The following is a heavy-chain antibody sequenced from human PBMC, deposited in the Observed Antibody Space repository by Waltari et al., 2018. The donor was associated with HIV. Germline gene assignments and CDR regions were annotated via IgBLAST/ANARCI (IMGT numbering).Heavy chain of an antibody. J-gene: IGHJ4*02. CDR2: ISRSSDYI. Sequence: EVSLVESGGGVATPGGSRRPSCVVPGFSFSSYAMNWVRQAPGKGLEWIAYISRSSDYIYYADSIKGRFTISRDNAKNSVFLHMDNLRDVDTAVYYCTATVTTRGTFDYWGQGTAVPVS. CDR1: GFSFSSYA. CDR3: TATVTTRGTFDY. V-gene: IGHV3-21*06. D-gene: IGHD4-17*01.